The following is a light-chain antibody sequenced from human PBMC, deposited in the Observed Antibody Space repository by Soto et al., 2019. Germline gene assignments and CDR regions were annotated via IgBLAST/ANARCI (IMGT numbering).Light chain of an antibody. CDR2: KAS. V-gene: IGKV1-5*03. J-gene: IGKJ1*01. Sequence: DIQMTQSPSTLSASVGARVTITCRASQSISSWLAWYQQKPGKAPKLLIYKASSLESGVPSRFSGSGSGTEFTLTISSLQPDDFATYYCQQYNSYRTFGQGTKVESK. CDR3: QQYNSYRT. CDR1: QSISSW.